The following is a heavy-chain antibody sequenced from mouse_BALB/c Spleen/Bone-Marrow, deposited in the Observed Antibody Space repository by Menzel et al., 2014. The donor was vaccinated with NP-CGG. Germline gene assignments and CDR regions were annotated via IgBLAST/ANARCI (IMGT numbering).Heavy chain of an antibody. CDR3: ARGDYYGGSFFAY. V-gene: IGHV14-3*02. Sequence: VQLKESGADLVKPGASVKLSCTASGFSIKDTYMHWVKQRPEQGLEWIGRIDPANGNTKYDPKFQGKATITADTSSNSAYVQISSLTSEDTAVYYCARGDYYGGSFFAYWGQGTLVTVSA. CDR1: GFSIKDTY. J-gene: IGHJ3*01. D-gene: IGHD1-1*01. CDR2: IDPANGNT.